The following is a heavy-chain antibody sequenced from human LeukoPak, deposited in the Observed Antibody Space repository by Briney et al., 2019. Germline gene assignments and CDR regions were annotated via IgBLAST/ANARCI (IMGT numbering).Heavy chain of an antibody. D-gene: IGHD6-19*01. Sequence: GGSLRLSCAASGFTFSSYGMHWVRQAPGKGREWLASIRNDESKKYYADSLKGLFTISSDNSRDTLYLQMNCLRDEDAGVYYCAKVEASGIAVAGTQGSFFDFWGQGTLVTVSS. CDR2: IRNDESKK. CDR3: AKVEASGIAVAGTQGSFFDF. J-gene: IGHJ4*02. V-gene: IGHV3-30*02. CDR1: GFTFSSYG.